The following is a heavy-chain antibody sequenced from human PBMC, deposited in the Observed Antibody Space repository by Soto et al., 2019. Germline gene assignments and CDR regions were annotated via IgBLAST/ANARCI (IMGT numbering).Heavy chain of an antibody. Sequence: QVQLQESGPGLVKPSQTLSLTCTVSGGSISSGYYYWSWIRQPPGKGLEWIGYIYYSGSTYYNPSLKSRVTMSVDTSKNQFSLKRSSVTAADTAVYYCARDLRDPDAFDIWGQGTMVTVSS. CDR3: ARDLRDPDAFDI. D-gene: IGHD2-21*02. CDR1: GGSISSGYYY. V-gene: IGHV4-30-4*01. CDR2: IYYSGST. J-gene: IGHJ3*02.